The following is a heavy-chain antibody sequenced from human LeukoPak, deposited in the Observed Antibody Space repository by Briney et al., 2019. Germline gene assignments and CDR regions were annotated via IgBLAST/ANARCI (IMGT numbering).Heavy chain of an antibody. J-gene: IGHJ4*02. CDR2: ISYDGSNK. D-gene: IGHD3-3*01. CDR1: GFTFSSYA. Sequence: SGGSLRLSCAASGFTFSSYAMHWVRQAPGKGLEWVAVISYDGSNKYYADSVKGRFTISRDNSKNTLYLQMNSLRAEDTAVYYCARDEIPTYYDFWSGYSNFDYWGQGTLVTVSS. CDR3: ARDEIPTYYDFWSGYSNFDY. V-gene: IGHV3-30-3*01.